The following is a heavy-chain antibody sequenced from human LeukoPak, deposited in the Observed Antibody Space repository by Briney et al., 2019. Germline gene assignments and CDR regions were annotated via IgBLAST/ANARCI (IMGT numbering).Heavy chain of an antibody. Sequence: ASVKVSCKASGYTFTSYGISWVRQAPGQGLEWMGWISAYNGNTNYAQKLQGRVIMTTDTPTSTAYMELGSLRSDDTAVYYCARDEYYFGSGSYFYFDYWGQGTLVTVSS. CDR3: ARDEYYFGSGSYFYFDY. CDR1: GYTFTSYG. D-gene: IGHD3-10*01. J-gene: IGHJ4*02. V-gene: IGHV1-18*01. CDR2: ISAYNGNT.